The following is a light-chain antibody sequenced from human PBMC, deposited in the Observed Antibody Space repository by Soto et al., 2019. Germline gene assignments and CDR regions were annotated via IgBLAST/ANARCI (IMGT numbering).Light chain of an antibody. CDR3: QQXNNWLWT. Sequence: EIVMTQSPATLSVSPGERATLSCRASQSVNSNLVWYQQKPGQAPRLLIYGASTRATGIPGRFSGSGYGTEFTLTISSLQSEXXAVXXXQQXNNWLWTFGQGTKVEIK. CDR2: GAS. CDR1: QSVNSN. J-gene: IGKJ1*01. V-gene: IGKV3-15*01.